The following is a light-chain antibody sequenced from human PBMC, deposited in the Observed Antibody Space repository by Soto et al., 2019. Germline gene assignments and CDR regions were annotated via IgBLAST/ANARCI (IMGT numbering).Light chain of an antibody. CDR3: QQYDSLPRLT. V-gene: IGKV1-33*01. CDR2: GAS. Sequence: DIQMTQSPSSLSASVGDRVTITCQARQDISSYLNWYQQKPGKAPKLLIYGASNLETGVPPRFSGSGSGTDFTFTIISLQPEDIATYYCQQYDSLPRLTFGGGTKVEIK. J-gene: IGKJ4*01. CDR1: QDISSY.